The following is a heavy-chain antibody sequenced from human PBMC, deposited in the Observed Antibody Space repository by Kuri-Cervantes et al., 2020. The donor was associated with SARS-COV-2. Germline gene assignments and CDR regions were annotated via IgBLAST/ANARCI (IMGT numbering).Heavy chain of an antibody. CDR2: INHSGST. J-gene: IGHJ4*02. CDR3: ARATYYYDSSGYYSDY. CDR1: GGSFSGYY. Sequence: GSLRLSCAVYGGSFSGYYWSWIRQPPGKGLEWIGEINHSGSTNYNPSLKSRVTVSVDTSKNQFSLKLSSVTAADTAVYYCARATYYYDSSGYYSDYWGQGTLVTVSS. D-gene: IGHD3-22*01. V-gene: IGHV4-34*01.